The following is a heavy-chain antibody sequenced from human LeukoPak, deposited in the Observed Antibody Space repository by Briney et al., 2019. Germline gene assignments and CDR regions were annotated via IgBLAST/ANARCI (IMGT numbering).Heavy chain of an antibody. V-gene: IGHV3-7*03. J-gene: IGHJ6*04. CDR3: ARAYSSSWYLYYYYGMDV. D-gene: IGHD6-13*01. CDR2: IKQDGSEK. CDR1: GFTFSSYW. Sequence: GGSLRLSCGASGFTFSSYWMIWVRQAPGKGLEWVANIKQDGSEKYYVDSVKGRFTISRDNAKNSLYLQMNSLRAEDTAVYYCARAYSSSWYLYYYYGMDVWGKGTTVTVSS.